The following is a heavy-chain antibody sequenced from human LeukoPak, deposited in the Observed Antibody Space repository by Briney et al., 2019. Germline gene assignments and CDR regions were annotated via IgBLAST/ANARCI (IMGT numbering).Heavy chain of an antibody. Sequence: SETLSLTCAVYGGSFSGYYWSWIRQPPGKGLEWIGEINHSGSTNYNPSLKSRVTISVDTSKNQFSLRLSSVTAADTAVYYCARGKRHFDYWGQGTLVTVSS. V-gene: IGHV4-34*01. CDR1: GGSFSGYY. CDR2: INHSGST. J-gene: IGHJ4*02. CDR3: ARGKRHFDY.